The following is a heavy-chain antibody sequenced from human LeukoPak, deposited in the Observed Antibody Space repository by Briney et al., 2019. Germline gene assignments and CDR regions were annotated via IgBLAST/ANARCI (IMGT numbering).Heavy chain of an antibody. Sequence: ASVKVSCKASGYTFTSYDINWVRQAIGQGLEWMGWMNPNSGNTGYAQKFQGRVTITRNTSISTAYMELSSLRSEDTAVYYCARGGGPGAAATRIYYYYYHMDVWGKGTTVTVSS. D-gene: IGHD2-2*01. CDR3: ARGGGPGAAATRIYYYYYHMDV. V-gene: IGHV1-8*03. J-gene: IGHJ6*03. CDR2: MNPNSGNT. CDR1: GYTFTSYD.